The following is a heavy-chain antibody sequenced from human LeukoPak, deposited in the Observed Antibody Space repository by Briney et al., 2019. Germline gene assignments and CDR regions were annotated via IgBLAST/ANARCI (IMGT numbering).Heavy chain of an antibody. V-gene: IGHV4-34*01. Sequence: SETLSLTCTVYGGSLIDHYWNWIRHRPGKGLEWIGEINHSGTTKYNPSLKSRVTMSVDTSKNQFSLNLNSVTAADTAVYYCARGNIAAAVRYWGQGTLVTVSS. D-gene: IGHD6-13*01. CDR1: GGSLIDHY. CDR2: INHSGTT. J-gene: IGHJ1*01. CDR3: ARGNIAAAVRY.